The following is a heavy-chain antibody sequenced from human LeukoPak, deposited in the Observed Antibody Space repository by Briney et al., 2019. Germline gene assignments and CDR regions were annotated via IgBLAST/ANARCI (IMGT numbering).Heavy chain of an antibody. D-gene: IGHD1-1*01. J-gene: IGHJ5*02. CDR2: IYSGGST. CDR1: GFTVSSNY. Sequence: TGGSLRLSCAASGFTVSSNYMSWVRQAPGKGLEWVSVIYSGGSTYYADSVKGRFTISRDNSKNTLYLQMNSLRVEDTAVYYCARLGLEVGGPNWFDPWGQGTLVTVSS. V-gene: IGHV3-53*01. CDR3: ARLGLEVGGPNWFDP.